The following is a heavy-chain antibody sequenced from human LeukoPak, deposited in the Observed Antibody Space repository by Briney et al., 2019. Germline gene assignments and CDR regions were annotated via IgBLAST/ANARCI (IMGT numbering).Heavy chain of an antibody. D-gene: IGHD6-19*01. Sequence: SETLSLTCAVYGGSFSGYYWSWLRQPPGKGLEWIGEINHSGSTNYNPSLKSRVTISVDTSKNQFSLKLSSVTAADTAVYYCAVRAVAGTMYYFDYWGQGTLVTVSS. V-gene: IGHV4-34*01. J-gene: IGHJ4*02. CDR3: AVRAVAGTMYYFDY. CDR1: GGSFSGYY. CDR2: INHSGST.